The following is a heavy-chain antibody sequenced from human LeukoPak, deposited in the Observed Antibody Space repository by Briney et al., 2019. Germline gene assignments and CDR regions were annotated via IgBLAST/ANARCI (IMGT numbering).Heavy chain of an antibody. Sequence: QPGGSLRLSCAASGFTFSSYSMSWVRQAPGKWREWVSAISGSGGSTYYADSVKGRFTISRDNSKNTLYLQMNSLRAEDTAVYYCAKDFYGSGSYSSFDYWGQGTLVTVSS. CDR1: GFTFSSYS. D-gene: IGHD3-10*01. J-gene: IGHJ4*02. CDR2: ISGSGGST. V-gene: IGHV3-23*01. CDR3: AKDFYGSGSYSSFDY.